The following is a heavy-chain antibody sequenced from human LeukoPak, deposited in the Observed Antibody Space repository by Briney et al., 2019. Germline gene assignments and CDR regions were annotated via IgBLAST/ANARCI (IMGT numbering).Heavy chain of an antibody. V-gene: IGHV1-18*04. CDR2: ISAYNGNT. Sequence: ASVKVSCKASGYTFTGYYMHWVRQAPGQGLEWMGWISAYNGNTNYAQKLQGRVTMTTDTSTSTAYMELRSLRPDDTAVYYCARVSGLTPLDYWGQGTLVTVSS. CDR3: ARVSGLTPLDY. CDR1: GYTFTGYY. J-gene: IGHJ4*02. D-gene: IGHD3/OR15-3a*01.